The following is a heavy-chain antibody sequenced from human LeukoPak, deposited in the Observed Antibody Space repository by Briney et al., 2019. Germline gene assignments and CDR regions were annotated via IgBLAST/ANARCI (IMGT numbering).Heavy chain of an antibody. J-gene: IGHJ4*02. CDR2: INPNSGGT. D-gene: IGHD3-22*01. V-gene: IGHV1-2*02. CDR3: ARVGLRRYYYDSSGYYYADY. CDR1: GYTFTGYY. Sequence: ASVKVSCKASGYTFTGYYMHWVRQAPGQGLEWMGWINPNSGGTNYAQKFQGRVTMTRGTSISTAYMELSRLRSDDTAVYYCARVGLRRYYYDSSGYYYADYWGQGTLVTVSS.